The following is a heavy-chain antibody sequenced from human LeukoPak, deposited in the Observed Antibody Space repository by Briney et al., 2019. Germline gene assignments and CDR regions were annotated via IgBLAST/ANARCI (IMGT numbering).Heavy chain of an antibody. J-gene: IGHJ3*02. Sequence: ASVKVSCKASGYTFTSYGISWVRQAPGQGLEWKGWISAYNGNTNYAQKLQGRVTMTTDTSTSTAYMELRSLRSDDTAVYYCARDHCSGGSCYDAFDIWGQGTMVTVSS. CDR3: ARDHCSGGSCYDAFDI. V-gene: IGHV1-18*04. CDR2: ISAYNGNT. D-gene: IGHD2-15*01. CDR1: GYTFTSYG.